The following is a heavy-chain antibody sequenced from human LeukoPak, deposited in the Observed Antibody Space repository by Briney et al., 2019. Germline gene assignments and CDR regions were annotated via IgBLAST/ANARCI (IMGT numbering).Heavy chain of an antibody. D-gene: IGHD5-12*01. Sequence: GESLQISCPGSGYSFTSYWIGWVRPMPGKGLEWMGIIYSGDSDIRYTTSFQGRVALPSAETISTACLQWSSLKGSATTRLYCTRHQTNSGYDNCDYWGRGTLVTVSS. CDR2: IYSGDSDI. J-gene: IGHJ4*02. V-gene: IGHV5-51*01. CDR1: GYSFTSYW. CDR3: TRHQTNSGYDNCDY.